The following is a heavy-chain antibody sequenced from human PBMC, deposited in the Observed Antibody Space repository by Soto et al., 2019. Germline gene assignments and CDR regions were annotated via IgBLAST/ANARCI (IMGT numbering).Heavy chain of an antibody. CDR3: AKGFGSSWYFDY. V-gene: IGHV3-23*01. CDR1: GFTFSSYG. D-gene: IGHD6-13*01. Sequence: VQLLESGGGLVQPGGSLRLSCAASGFTFSSYGMSWVRQAPGKGLEWVSVISGSGGSTDYADSVRGRFTISRDNPNNTLYLQMNSLRAEDTAVYYCAKGFGSSWYFDYWGQGTLVTVSS. J-gene: IGHJ4*02. CDR2: ISGSGGST.